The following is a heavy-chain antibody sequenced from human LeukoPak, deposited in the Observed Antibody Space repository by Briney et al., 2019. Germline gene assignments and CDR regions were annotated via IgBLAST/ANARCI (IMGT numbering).Heavy chain of an antibody. CDR2: IKSKPGGGTT. CDR3: TTDLPSRGAGEFDY. V-gene: IGHV3-15*01. J-gene: IGHJ4*02. CDR1: GFTVTYAW. D-gene: IGHD3-10*01. Sequence: GGSLRLSCAASGFTVTYAWMNGVRQAPGKGREGVALIKSKPGGGTTNYAAPVKGRFTISRDDSRNTLYLQMNSLKTEDTAVYYCTTDLPSRGAGEFDYWGQGTLVTVSS.